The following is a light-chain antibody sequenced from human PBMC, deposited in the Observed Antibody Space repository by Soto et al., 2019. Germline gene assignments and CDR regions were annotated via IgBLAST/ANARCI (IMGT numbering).Light chain of an antibody. J-gene: IGKJ4*01. V-gene: IGKV3-11*01. CDR3: QQRSNSPLT. Sequence: EIVLTQSPATLSLSPGERATLSCRASQSVSSYLAWYQQKPGQAPRLLIYEASNRATGIPARFSGSGAGTDFTFTISSIEPEDFAVDYCQQRSNSPLTFGGGTKVEIK. CDR1: QSVSSY. CDR2: EAS.